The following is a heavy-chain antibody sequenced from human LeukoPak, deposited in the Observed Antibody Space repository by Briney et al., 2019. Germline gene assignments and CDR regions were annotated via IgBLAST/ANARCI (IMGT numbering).Heavy chain of an antibody. D-gene: IGHD2-15*01. Sequence: GGSLRLSCAASGFTFSRYSMIWVRQAPGKGLEWVSAMSSSDDGRYYAASVRGRFTISRDTSRSTLYLQMNSLRAEDAAVYYCAKAPVTSCRGAFCYPFDYWGQGTLVTVSS. CDR2: MSSSDDGR. J-gene: IGHJ4*02. CDR3: AKAPVTSCRGAFCYPFDY. V-gene: IGHV3-23*01. CDR1: GFTFSRYS.